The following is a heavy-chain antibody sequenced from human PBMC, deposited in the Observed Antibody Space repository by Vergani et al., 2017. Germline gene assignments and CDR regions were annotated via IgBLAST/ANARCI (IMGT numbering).Heavy chain of an antibody. CDR1: GFTFSSYD. CDR2: MGTAGDP. V-gene: IGHV3-13*05. J-gene: IGHJ4*02. CDR3: ARGAFNSYYGSGSYEFDY. D-gene: IGHD3-10*01. Sequence: EVQLVESGGGLVQPGGSLRLSCAASGFTFSSYDMPWVRQATGKGLEWFSAMGTAGDPYYPGSVKGQFTISRENAKNSMYLQMNSLRAGDTAVYYCARGAFNSYYGSGSYEFDYWGQGTLVTVSS.